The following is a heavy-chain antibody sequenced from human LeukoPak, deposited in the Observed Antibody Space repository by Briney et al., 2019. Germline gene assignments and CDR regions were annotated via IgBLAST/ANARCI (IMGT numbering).Heavy chain of an antibody. D-gene: IGHD5-18*01. CDR3: ARTDRYSYGIDY. J-gene: IGHJ4*02. CDR1: GGTFSSYA. Sequence: SVKVSCKASGGTFSSYAISWVRQAPGQGLEWMGGIIPIFGTANYAQKFQGRVTITADKSTSTAYMELSSLRSEDTAVYYCARTDRYSYGIDYWGQGTLVTVSS. V-gene: IGHV1-69*06. CDR2: IIPIFGTA.